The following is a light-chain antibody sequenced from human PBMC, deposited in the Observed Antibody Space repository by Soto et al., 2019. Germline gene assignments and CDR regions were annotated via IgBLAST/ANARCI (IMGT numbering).Light chain of an antibody. Sequence: EIVLTQSPATLSLSPVARATLSCSSSQSVKTFLVWYQQKPGQAPRLLIYDASHRATGIPARFSGSGFGTDFTLTIRSLEPEDAAVYYCQQSSNWPPINFGQGQRREIK. CDR3: QQSSNWPPIN. V-gene: IGKV3-11*01. CDR2: DAS. J-gene: IGKJ5*01. CDR1: QSVKTF.